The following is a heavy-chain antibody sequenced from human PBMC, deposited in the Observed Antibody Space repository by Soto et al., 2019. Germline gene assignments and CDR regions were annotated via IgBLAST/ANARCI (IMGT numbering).Heavy chain of an antibody. CDR2: ISYDGSNK. Sequence: QVQLVESGGGVVQPGRSLRLSCAASGFTFSSYAMHWVRQAPGKGLEWVAVISYDGSNKYYADSVKGRFTISRDNSKNTLYLQMNSLRAEDTAVYYCARERGPITMIGWFDPWGQGTLVTVSS. J-gene: IGHJ5*02. D-gene: IGHD3-22*01. V-gene: IGHV3-30-3*01. CDR3: ARERGPITMIGWFDP. CDR1: GFTFSSYA.